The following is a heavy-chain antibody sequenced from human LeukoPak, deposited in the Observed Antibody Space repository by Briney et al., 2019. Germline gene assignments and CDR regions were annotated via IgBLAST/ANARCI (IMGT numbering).Heavy chain of an antibody. V-gene: IGHV3-7*01. D-gene: IGHD1-26*01. J-gene: IGHJ4*02. CDR3: ARHSGSYQRAFDY. Sequence: PGGSLRLSCAASGFTFSSYGMHWVRQAPGKGLEWVANIKQDGGEKHYVDSVKGRFTISRDNAKNSLYLQMNSLRVEDTAVYYCARHSGSYQRAFDYWGQGTLVTVSS. CDR1: GFTFSSYG. CDR2: IKQDGGEK.